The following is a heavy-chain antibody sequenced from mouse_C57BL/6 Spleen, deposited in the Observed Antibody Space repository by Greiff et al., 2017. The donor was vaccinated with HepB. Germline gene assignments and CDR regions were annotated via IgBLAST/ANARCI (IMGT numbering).Heavy chain of an antibody. CDR2: IYPGDGDT. CDR1: GYAFSSSW. Sequence: VQLQQSGPELVKPGASVKISCKASGYAFSSSWMNWVKQRPGKGLEWIGRIYPGDGDTNYKGKFKGKATLTADKSSSTAYMQLSSLTSEDSAVYFSARATVEGRDYWGQGTTLTVSS. CDR3: ARATVEGRDY. D-gene: IGHD1-1*01. V-gene: IGHV1-82*01. J-gene: IGHJ2*01.